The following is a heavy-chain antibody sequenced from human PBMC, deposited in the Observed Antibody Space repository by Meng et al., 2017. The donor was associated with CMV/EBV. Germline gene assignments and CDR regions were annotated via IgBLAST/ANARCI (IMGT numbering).Heavy chain of an antibody. D-gene: IGHD2-2*01. CDR2: IIPILGTA. CDR1: GGTFSSYA. CDR3: ARDSVRDIVVVPAADYYYYGMDV. V-gene: IGHV1-69*05. J-gene: IGHJ6*02. Sequence: SVKVSCKASGGTFSSYAISWVRQAPGQGLEWMGGIIPILGTANYAQKFQGRVTITTDESTSTAYMELSSLRSEDTAVYYCARDSVRDIVVVPAADYYYYGMDVWGQGTTVTVSS.